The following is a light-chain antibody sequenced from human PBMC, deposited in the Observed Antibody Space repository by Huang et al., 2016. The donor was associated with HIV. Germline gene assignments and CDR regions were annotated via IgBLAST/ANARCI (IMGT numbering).Light chain of an antibody. CDR1: QSVGSS. CDR3: QQRGTWPPLT. Sequence: EIVLTQSPATLSLSPGYRVTLSCRASQSVGSSLAWYQQNPGQPPRPLIYDASNSAAGIPARFSGSGSGTDFTLTISSLEPEDFAVYYCQQRGTWPPLTFGGGTKVEIK. J-gene: IGKJ4*01. V-gene: IGKV3-11*01. CDR2: DAS.